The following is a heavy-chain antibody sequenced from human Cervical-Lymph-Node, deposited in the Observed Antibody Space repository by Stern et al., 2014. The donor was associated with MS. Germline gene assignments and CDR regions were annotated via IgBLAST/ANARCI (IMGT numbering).Heavy chain of an antibody. D-gene: IGHD2-15*01. CDR2: IWYDGSNK. V-gene: IGHV3-33*01. CDR3: ARRLGYCSGGSCYNYYYGMDV. Sequence: VQLEESGGGVVQPGRSLRLSCAASGFTFSSYGMHWVRQAPGKGLEWVAVIWYDGSNKYYADSVKGRFTISRDNYKNTLYLQMNSLRAEDTAVYYCARRLGYCSGGSCYNYYYGMDVWGQGTTVTVSS. J-gene: IGHJ6*02. CDR1: GFTFSSYG.